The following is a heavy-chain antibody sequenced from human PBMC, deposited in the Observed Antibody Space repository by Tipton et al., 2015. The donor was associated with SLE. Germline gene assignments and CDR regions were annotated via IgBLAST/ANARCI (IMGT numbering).Heavy chain of an antibody. CDR2: INHSGST. D-gene: IGHD6-13*01. J-gene: IGHJ2*01. CDR1: GGSFSGYY. CDR3: ARGSSSWTEWYFDL. Sequence: TLSLTCAVYGGSFSGYYWSWIRQPPGKGLEWIGEINHSGSTNYNPSLKSRVTISVDTSKHQFSLKLSSVTAADTAVYYCARGSSSWTEWYFDLWGRGTLVTVSS. V-gene: IGHV4-34*01.